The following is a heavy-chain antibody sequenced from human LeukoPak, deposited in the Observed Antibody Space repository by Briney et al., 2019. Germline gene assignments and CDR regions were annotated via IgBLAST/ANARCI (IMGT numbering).Heavy chain of an antibody. CDR2: INHSGST. CDR3: AREPRPYSSSWYLNAFDI. J-gene: IGHJ3*02. CDR1: GGSFSGYY. Sequence: SETLSLTCAVYGGSFSGYYWSWIHQPPGKGLEWIGEINHSGSTNYNPSLKSRVTISVDTSKNQFSLKLSSVTTADTAVYYCAREPRPYSSSWYLNAFDIWGQGTMVTVSS. D-gene: IGHD6-13*01. V-gene: IGHV4-34*01.